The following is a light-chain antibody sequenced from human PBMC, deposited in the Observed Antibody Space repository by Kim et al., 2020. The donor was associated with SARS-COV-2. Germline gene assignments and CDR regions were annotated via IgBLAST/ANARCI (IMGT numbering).Light chain of an antibody. CDR3: SAWDSSLSAWV. CDR1: SNNVGHQG. J-gene: IGLJ3*02. V-gene: IGLV10-54*01. CDR2: RNN. Sequence: RQTATLTCTGNSNNVGHQGAVWLQQHQGHPPKLLSYRNNNRPSGISDRLSASRSENTASLTITGLQPDDEADYYCSAWDSSLSAWVFGGGTQLTVL.